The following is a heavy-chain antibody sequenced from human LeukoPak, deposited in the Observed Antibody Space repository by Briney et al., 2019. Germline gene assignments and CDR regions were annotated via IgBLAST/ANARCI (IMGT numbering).Heavy chain of an antibody. J-gene: IGHJ4*02. D-gene: IGHD1-26*01. Sequence: GGSLRLSCAASGFTFDDYAMNWVRQAPGKGLEWVSGINWNGGNTAYADSVKGRFTISRDSAKNSLYLQMNSLRAEDTALYYCARAFFPTVGAYDYWGQGTLVTVSS. CDR1: GFTFDDYA. CDR3: ARAFFPTVGAYDY. V-gene: IGHV3-20*04. CDR2: INWNGGNT.